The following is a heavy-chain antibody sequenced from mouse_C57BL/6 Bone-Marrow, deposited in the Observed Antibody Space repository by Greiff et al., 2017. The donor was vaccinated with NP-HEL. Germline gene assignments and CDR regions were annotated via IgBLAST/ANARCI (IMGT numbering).Heavy chain of an antibody. CDR2: IDPENGDT. J-gene: IGHJ2*01. CDR1: GFNIKDDY. D-gene: IGHD1-1*01. Sequence: VQLQQSGAELVRPGASVKLSCTASGFNIKDDYMHWVKQRPEQGLEWIGWIDPENGDTEYASKFQGKATITADTSSNTAYLQLSSLTSEDTAVYYCTTYYYDYWGKGTTLTVAS. V-gene: IGHV14-4*01. CDR3: TTYYYDY.